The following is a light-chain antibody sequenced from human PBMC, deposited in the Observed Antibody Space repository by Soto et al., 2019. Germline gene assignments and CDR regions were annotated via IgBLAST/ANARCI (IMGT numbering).Light chain of an antibody. V-gene: IGKV3-20*01. CDR3: QQYGYSRT. J-gene: IGKJ1*01. Sequence: VLTQSPGTLSLSPGERATLSCRASQILSSRHLAWYQQKPGQAPRLLIYGSSSRATDIPDRFSGSGSGTDFTLTISTLEPEDFAIYYCQQYGYSRTFGQGTKVDIK. CDR2: GSS. CDR1: QILSSRH.